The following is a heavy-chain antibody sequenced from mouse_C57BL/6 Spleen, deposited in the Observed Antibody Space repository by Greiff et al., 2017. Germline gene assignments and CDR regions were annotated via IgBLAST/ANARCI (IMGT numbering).Heavy chain of an antibody. V-gene: IGHV1-69*01. CDR1: GYTFTSYW. J-gene: IGHJ1*03. CDR2: IDPSDSYT. CDR3: ARGTVVATDWYFDV. Sequence: VQLQQPGAELVMPGASVKLSCKASGYTFTSYWMHWVKQRPGQGLEWIGEIDPSDSYTNYNQKFKGKSTVTVDKSSSTAYMQLSSLTSEDSAVYYCARGTVVATDWYFDVWGTGTTVTVSS. D-gene: IGHD1-1*01.